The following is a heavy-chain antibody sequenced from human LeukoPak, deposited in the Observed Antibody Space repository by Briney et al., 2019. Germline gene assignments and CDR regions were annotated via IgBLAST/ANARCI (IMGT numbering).Heavy chain of an antibody. Sequence: ASVRVSCKASGYTFTGYYMHWVRQAPGQGLEWMGWINPNSGGTNYAQKFQGRVTMTRDTSISTAYMEPSRLRSDDTAVYYCARGLSYYDSSGYWVEGGYWGQGTLVTVSS. CDR2: INPNSGGT. CDR1: GYTFTGYY. V-gene: IGHV1-2*02. D-gene: IGHD3-22*01. CDR3: ARGLSYYDSSGYWVEGGY. J-gene: IGHJ4*02.